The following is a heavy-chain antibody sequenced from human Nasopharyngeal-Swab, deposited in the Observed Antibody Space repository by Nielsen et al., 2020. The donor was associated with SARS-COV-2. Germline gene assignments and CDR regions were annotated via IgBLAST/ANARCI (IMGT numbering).Heavy chain of an antibody. J-gene: IGHJ4*02. CDR2: ISGSGGST. V-gene: IGHV3-23*01. CDR1: GFTFSSDA. CDR3: ARDHCSSTSCYLPCHYFDY. D-gene: IGHD2-2*01. Sequence: ETLSLTCAASGFTFSSDAMSWVRQAPGKGLEWVSAISGSGGSTYYADSVKGRFTISTDNPKNTLYLQMNSLRADDTAVYYCARDHCSSTSCYLPCHYFDYWGQGTLVTVSS.